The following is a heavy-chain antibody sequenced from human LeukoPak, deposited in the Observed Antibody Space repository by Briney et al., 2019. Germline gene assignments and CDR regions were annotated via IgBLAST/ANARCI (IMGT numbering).Heavy chain of an antibody. CDR2: IKQDGSEK. D-gene: IGHD3-3*01. J-gene: IGHJ4*02. V-gene: IGHV3-7*01. Sequence: GGSLRLSCAASGFTFSSYWMSWVRQAPGKGLEWVANIKQDGSEKYYVDSVKGRFTISRDNAKNSLYLQMNSLRAEDTAVYYCARDLYYDFWSGYFYWGQGTLVTVSS. CDR1: GFTFSSYW. CDR3: ARDLYYDFWSGYFY.